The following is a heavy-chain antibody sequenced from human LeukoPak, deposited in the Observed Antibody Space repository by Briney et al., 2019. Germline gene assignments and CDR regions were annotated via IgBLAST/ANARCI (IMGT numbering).Heavy chain of an antibody. CDR1: GFTFSASW. Sequence: PGGSLRLSCAASGFTFSASWMTWVRQAPGKGLEWVANIKQDGTEQYTADSLKGRFTISRDNAKRLLFLQMNSLRVEDTAVYYCARVGPPYYYYYMDVWGNETTVTVS. J-gene: IGHJ6*03. V-gene: IGHV3-7*01. CDR2: IKQDGTEQ. CDR3: ARVGPPYYYYYMDV.